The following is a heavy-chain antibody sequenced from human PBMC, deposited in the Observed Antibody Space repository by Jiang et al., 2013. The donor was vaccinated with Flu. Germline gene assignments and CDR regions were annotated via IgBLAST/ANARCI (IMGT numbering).Heavy chain of an antibody. CDR1: GYTFTSYG. CDR3: ARDYRYCSSTSCPFDY. Sequence: GAEVKKPGASVKVSCKASGYTFTSYGISWVRQAPEQGLEWMGWISAYNGNTNYAQKLQGRVTMTTDTSTSTAYMELRSLRSDDTAVYYCARDYRYCSSTSCPFDYWGQGTLVTVSS. D-gene: IGHD2-2*01. J-gene: IGHJ4*02. CDR2: ISAYNGNT. V-gene: IGHV1-18*04.